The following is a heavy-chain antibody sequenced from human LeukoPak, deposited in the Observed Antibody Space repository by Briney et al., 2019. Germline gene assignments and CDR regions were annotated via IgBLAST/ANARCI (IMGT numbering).Heavy chain of an antibody. Sequence: PGGSLRLSCAASGFTFSNYWMNWVRQAPGKGLEWVANIKQDRSEKYYVDSVEGRFIISRDNAKDSLYLQMNSLRAEDTAVYYCARDPNSSLDYWGQGTLVTVSS. J-gene: IGHJ4*02. D-gene: IGHD6-13*01. CDR3: ARDPNSSLDY. CDR2: IKQDRSEK. CDR1: GFTFSNYW. V-gene: IGHV3-7*01.